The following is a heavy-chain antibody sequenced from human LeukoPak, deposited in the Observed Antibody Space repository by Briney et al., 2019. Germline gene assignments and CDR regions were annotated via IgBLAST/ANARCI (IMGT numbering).Heavy chain of an antibody. CDR1: GFTFSSYE. CDR3: ARAPRRWYCSGGSCSANY. V-gene: IGHV3-48*03. D-gene: IGHD2-15*01. Sequence: PGGSLRLSCAASGFTFSSYEMNWVRQAPGKGLEWVSYISSSGSTIYYADSVKGRFTISRDNAKNSLYLQMNSLRAEDTAVYYCARAPRRWYCSGGSCSANYWGQGTLVTVSS. CDR2: ISSSGSTI. J-gene: IGHJ4*02.